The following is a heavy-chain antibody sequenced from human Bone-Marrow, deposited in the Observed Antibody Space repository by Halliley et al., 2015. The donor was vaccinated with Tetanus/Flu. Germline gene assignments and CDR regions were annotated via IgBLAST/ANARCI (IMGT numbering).Heavy chain of an antibody. CDR3: MRAQGPYFNGMDV. CDR2: IIKTGST. J-gene: IGHJ6*02. Sequence: TLSLTCAVNGGSPSGNYWSWIRQPPGKGLEWIGEIIKTGSTDYNPSLKGRVTMSVDTSKNQLSLNLRSVTAADSAVYYCMRAQGPYFNGMDVWGQGTTVTVSS. V-gene: IGHV4-34*12. CDR1: GGSPSGNY.